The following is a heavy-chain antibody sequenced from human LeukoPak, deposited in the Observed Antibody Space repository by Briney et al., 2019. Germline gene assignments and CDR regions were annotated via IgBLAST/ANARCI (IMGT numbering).Heavy chain of an antibody. CDR1: GGSISSYY. D-gene: IGHD1-26*01. CDR2: IYTSGST. Sequence: SETLSLTCTVSGGSISSYYWSWIRQPAGKGLEWIGRIYTSGSTNYNPSLKSRVTMSVDPSKNQFSLKLSSVTAADTAVYYCARLIYSGTYYSFDYWGQGTLVTVSS. J-gene: IGHJ4*02. CDR3: ARLIYSGTYYSFDY. V-gene: IGHV4-4*07.